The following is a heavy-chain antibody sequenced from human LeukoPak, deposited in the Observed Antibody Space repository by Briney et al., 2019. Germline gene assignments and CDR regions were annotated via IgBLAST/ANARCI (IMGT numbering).Heavy chain of an antibody. CDR1: GGTFSSYA. D-gene: IGHD3-10*01. V-gene: IGHV1-69*05. J-gene: IGHJ4*02. CDR3: ARDIGSGSYHFDY. CDR2: IIPIFGTA. Sequence: SVTVSCKASGGTFSSYAISWVRQAPGQGLEWMGGIIPIFGTANYAQKFQGRVTITTDESTSTAYMELSSLRSEDTAVYYCARDIGSGSYHFDYWGQGPLVTVSS.